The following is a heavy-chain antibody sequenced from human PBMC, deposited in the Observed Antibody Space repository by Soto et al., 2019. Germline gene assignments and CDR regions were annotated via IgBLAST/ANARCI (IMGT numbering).Heavy chain of an antibody. Sequence: GGSLRLSCAASGFTFSSYGMHWVRQAPGKGLEWVAVISYDGSNKYYADSVKGRFTISRDNSKNTLYLQMNSLRAEDTAVYYCAKDTSLRYFDWLLSIGRPDNWFDPWGQGTLVTVSS. CDR2: ISYDGSNK. CDR1: GFTFSSYG. J-gene: IGHJ5*02. CDR3: AKDTSLRYFDWLLSIGRPDNWFDP. V-gene: IGHV3-30*18. D-gene: IGHD3-9*01.